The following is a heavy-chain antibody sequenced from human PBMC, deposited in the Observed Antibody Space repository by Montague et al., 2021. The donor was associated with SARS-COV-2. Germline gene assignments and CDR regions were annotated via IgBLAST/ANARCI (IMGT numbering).Heavy chain of an antibody. V-gene: IGHV4-59*01. CDR3: LRADLLYSHTPILYYYKCKDTVYVDQDYVTVAVTASYFCVTAEGGECYTQHLCCCRGFDY. J-gene: IGHJ4*02. CDR1: GDSISTSY. Sequence: SETLSLTCTVSGDSISTSYWAWIRQPPGKGLERICFVYYSGSSSYNPSLTIRITISIDTSKAQISLNLKFVTVTATAMYVCLRADLLYSHTPILYYYKCKDTVYVDQDYVTVAVTASYFCVTAEGGECYTQHLCCCRGFDYWGQGTTVTVSS. D-gene: IGHD3-22*01. CDR2: VYYSGSS.